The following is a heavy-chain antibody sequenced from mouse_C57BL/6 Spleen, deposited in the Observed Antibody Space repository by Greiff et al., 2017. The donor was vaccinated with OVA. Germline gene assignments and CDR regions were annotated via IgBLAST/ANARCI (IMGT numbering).Heavy chain of an antibody. CDR3: AREVYSNVLDY. D-gene: IGHD2-5*01. V-gene: IGHV1-64*01. CDR1: GYTFTSYW. Sequence: QVQLQQSGAELVKPGASVKLSCKASGYTFTSYWMHWVKQRPGQGLEWIGMIHPNSGSTNYNEKFKSKATLTVDKSSSTAYMQLSSLTSEDSAVYYCAREVYSNVLDYWGQGTTLTVSS. CDR2: IHPNSGST. J-gene: IGHJ2*01.